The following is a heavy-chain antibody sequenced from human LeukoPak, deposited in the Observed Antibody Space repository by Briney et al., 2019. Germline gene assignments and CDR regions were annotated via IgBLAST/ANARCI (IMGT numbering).Heavy chain of an antibody. V-gene: IGHV1-18*01. J-gene: IGHJ4*02. Sequence: GASVKVSCKASGYTFTSYGISWVRQAPGQGLEWMGWISAYNGNTNYAQKLQGRVAMTTDTSTSTAYMELRSLRSDHTVVYYCARVPPYDSSGYTLGYWGQGTLVTVSS. D-gene: IGHD3-22*01. CDR1: GYTFTSYG. CDR3: ARVPPYDSSGYTLGY. CDR2: ISAYNGNT.